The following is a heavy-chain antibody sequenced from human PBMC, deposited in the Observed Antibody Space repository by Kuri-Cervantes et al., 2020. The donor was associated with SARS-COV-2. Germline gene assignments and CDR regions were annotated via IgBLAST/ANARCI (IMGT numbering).Heavy chain of an antibody. V-gene: IGHV1-2*06. CDR3: ARAGGISSGYYYRLDY. J-gene: IGHJ4*02. CDR2: INPSSGGT. Sequence: ASVKVSCKASGYTFTGYYMHWVRQAPGQGLEWMGRINPSSGGTNYAQKFQGRVTMTRDTSISTAYMELSRLRPDDTAAYYCARAGGISSGYYYRLDYWGQGTLVTVSS. D-gene: IGHD3-22*01. CDR1: GYTFTGYY.